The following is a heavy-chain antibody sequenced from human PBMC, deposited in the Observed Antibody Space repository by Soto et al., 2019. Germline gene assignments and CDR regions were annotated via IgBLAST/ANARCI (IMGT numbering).Heavy chain of an antibody. CDR2: IYYDGSNR. CDR3: ARAFCTNGVCYYFFDS. J-gene: IGHJ4*01. V-gene: IGHV3-33*01. Sequence: GGSLRLSCAASGFTFCTYAMHGVRQAPGKGLEWVAVIYYDGSNRYYGDAVKGRFTISRDNSKSTLYLQMTSLRAEDTAVYYCARAFCTNGVCYYFFDSWGHGTLVTVSS. CDR1: GFTFCTYA. D-gene: IGHD2-8*01.